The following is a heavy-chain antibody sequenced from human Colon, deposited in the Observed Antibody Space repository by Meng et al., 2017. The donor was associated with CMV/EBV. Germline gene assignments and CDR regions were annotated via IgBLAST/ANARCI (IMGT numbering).Heavy chain of an antibody. J-gene: IGHJ4*02. CDR2: IYYSGST. CDR1: GGSISSGDYY. V-gene: IGHV4-30-4*08. Sequence: SETLSLTCTVSGGSISSGDYYWSWIRQPPGKGLEWIGYIYYSGSTYYNPSLKSRVTISVDTSKNQFSLKLSSVTAADTAVYYCARGAQVIQRIFDYWGQGTLVTVSS. D-gene: IGHD2-21*01. CDR3: ARGAQVIQRIFDY.